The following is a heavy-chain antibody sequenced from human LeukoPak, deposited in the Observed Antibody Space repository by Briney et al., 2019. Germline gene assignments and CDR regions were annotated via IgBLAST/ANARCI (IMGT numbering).Heavy chain of an antibody. Sequence: GGALRLSCTASTYIVSDAWMSWGRQALGGRVEGVGRIVTKADGGTTKYAAPATSRFTISRDDSTNTLYLQMSSLKTDDTAVYYCTTDPFYDSAGFAFCGQGTLVTVS. J-gene: IGHJ4*02. CDR1: TYIVSDAW. V-gene: IGHV3-15*04. CDR3: TTDPFYDSAGFAF. CDR2: IVTKADGGTT. D-gene: IGHD5/OR15-5a*01.